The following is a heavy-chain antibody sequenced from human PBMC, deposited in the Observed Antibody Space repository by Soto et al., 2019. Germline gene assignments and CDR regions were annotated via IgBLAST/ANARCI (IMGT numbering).Heavy chain of an antibody. V-gene: IGHV1-69*19. CDR2: ISPMFGAA. Sequence: QVQLVQSGAEMKKPGSSVKVSCQSSGGTFNTYAMNWVRQAPGQGPEWMGDISPMFGAANYAPKFQGRVTITADESKGTSYMQLSSLTSEDTAIYFCAREVQVHTPAFVYWGQGTVVTVSS. CDR3: AREVQVHTPAFVY. J-gene: IGHJ4*02. D-gene: IGHD3-10*01. CDR1: GGTFNTYA.